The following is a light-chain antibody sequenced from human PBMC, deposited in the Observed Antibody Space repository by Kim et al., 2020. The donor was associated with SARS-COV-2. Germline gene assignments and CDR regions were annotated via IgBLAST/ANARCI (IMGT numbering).Light chain of an antibody. CDR3: QQRSNWYS. Sequence: LSLSPEERATLSYRASQSVSSYVAWYQQKPGQAPRLLIYDASNRATGIPARCSGSGSGTDFTLTISSLEPEDFAVYYCQQRSNWYSFGQGTKLEI. CDR1: QSVSSY. V-gene: IGKV3-11*01. J-gene: IGKJ2*03. CDR2: DAS.